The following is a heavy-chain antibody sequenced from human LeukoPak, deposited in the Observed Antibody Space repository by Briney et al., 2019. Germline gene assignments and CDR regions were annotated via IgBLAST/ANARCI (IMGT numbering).Heavy chain of an antibody. V-gene: IGHV1-18*01. CDR1: GYTFTNYG. CDR2: ISGYNGNT. CDR3: ARDFRETDPRVDAFEI. J-gene: IGHJ3*02. Sequence: ASVTVSCKASGYTFTNYGSSWVRQAPGQGLEWMGWISGYNGNTNYAQKLQGRVTMTTETSTNTAYMELRSLRSDDTAVYYCARDFRETDPRVDAFEIWGQGTMVTVSS. D-gene: IGHD5-24*01.